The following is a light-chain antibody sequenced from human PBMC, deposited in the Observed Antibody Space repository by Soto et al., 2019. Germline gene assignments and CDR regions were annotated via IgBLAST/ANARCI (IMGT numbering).Light chain of an antibody. CDR3: QQYGTSKT. CDR2: GAS. CDR1: QSISFNY. Sequence: EIVLTQSPGTLSLSPGQSLTLSCRASQSISFNYLAWYHQKPGQAPRLLIYGASNRATGIPDRFSGSGSGTDFTLTISRLEPEDFAVYYCQQYGTSKTFAQGTRWIS. V-gene: IGKV3-20*01. J-gene: IGKJ1*01.